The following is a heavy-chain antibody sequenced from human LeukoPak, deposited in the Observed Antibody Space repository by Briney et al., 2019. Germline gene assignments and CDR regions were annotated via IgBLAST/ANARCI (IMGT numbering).Heavy chain of an antibody. D-gene: IGHD6-13*01. V-gene: IGHV3-49*04. CDR1: GFTFGDYA. CDR3: SSSWAEYFQH. J-gene: IGHJ1*01. CDR2: IRSKAYGGTT. Sequence: GGSLRLSSTASGFTFGDYAMSWVRQAPGKGLEWVGFIRSKAYGGTTEYAASVKGRFTISRDDSKSIAYLQMSSLKTEDTAVYYCSSSWAEYFQHWGQGTLVTVSS.